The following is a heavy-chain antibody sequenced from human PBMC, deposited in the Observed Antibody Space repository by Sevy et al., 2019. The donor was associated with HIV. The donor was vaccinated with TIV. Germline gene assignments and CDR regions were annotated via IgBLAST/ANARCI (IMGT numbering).Heavy chain of an antibody. CDR2: IYYCGST. V-gene: IGHV4-30-4*01. D-gene: IGHD3-22*01. CDR1: GGSITSGDYY. CDR3: ARYDSSDYYLDY. Sequence: SETLSLTCTVSGGSITSGDYYWSWIRQSPGKGLEWIGYIYYCGSTYCNPSLKSRLTMSVDTSKNQFSLKLSSVTAADTAVYYCARYDSSDYYLDYWGQGTLVTVSS. J-gene: IGHJ4*02.